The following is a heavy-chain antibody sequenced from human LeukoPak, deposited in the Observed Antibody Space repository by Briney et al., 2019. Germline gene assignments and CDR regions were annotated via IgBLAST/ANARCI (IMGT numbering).Heavy chain of an antibody. CDR3: AKESDSGYHSEGPKT. V-gene: IGHV3-30*02. Sequence: GGSLRLSCTASGFVLSDYGMHWVRQAPGKGLEWVAFVRNDGSNEYYVGSVKGRFTISRDKSKNTLYLQMNSLRAEDTAVYSCAKESDSGYHSEGPKTWGLGTLVAVSS. CDR2: VRNDGSNE. D-gene: IGHD5-12*01. J-gene: IGHJ5*02. CDR1: GFVLSDYG.